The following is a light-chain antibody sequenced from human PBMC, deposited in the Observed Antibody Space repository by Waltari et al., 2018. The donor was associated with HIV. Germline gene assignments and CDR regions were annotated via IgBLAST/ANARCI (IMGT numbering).Light chain of an antibody. CDR2: DAF. CDR1: QDISNC. V-gene: IGKV1-39*01. Sequence: DIQMTQSPSSLSASVGDRVTITCQASQDISNCLNWYQQKPGKAPQLLIYDAFTLQPGVPSRFSGSASGTDFTLTISSLQPEDFATYYCQQSYSVPLTFGPGTEVDIK. CDR3: QQSYSVPLT. J-gene: IGKJ3*01.